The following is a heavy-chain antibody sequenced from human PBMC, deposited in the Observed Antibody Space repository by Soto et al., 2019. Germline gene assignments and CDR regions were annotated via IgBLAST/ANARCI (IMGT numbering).Heavy chain of an antibody. CDR2: IIPIFGTA. Sequence: ASVKVSCKASGGTFSSYATSWVRQAPGQGLEWMGGIIPIFGTANYAQKFQGRVTITADESTSTAYMELSSLRSEDTAVYYCARGGHYDSSGYGYYFDYWGQGTLVTVSS. CDR1: GGTFSSYA. D-gene: IGHD3-22*01. CDR3: ARGGHYDSSGYGYYFDY. V-gene: IGHV1-69*13. J-gene: IGHJ4*02.